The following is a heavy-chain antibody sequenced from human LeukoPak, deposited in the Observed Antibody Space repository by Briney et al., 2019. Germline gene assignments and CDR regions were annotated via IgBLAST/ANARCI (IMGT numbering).Heavy chain of an antibody. V-gene: IGHV3-64D*09. CDR2: VSIKGSSI. J-gene: IGHJ6*02. CDR3: LKSSSSSNYYCGMDV. Sequence: GGSLRLSCSASGFTFSSYVTHWVRQAPGKGLEYVSGVSIKGSSIYYADSLKGRFTISRDNSKNTLYLQMSSLRAEDTAVYYCLKSSSSSNYYCGMDVWGQGTTVTV. CDR1: GFTFSSYV. D-gene: IGHD6-13*01.